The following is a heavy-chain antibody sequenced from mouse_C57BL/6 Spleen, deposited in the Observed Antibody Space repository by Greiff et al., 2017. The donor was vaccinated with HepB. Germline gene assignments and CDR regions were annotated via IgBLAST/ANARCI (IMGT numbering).Heavy chain of an antibody. J-gene: IGHJ3*01. V-gene: IGHV1-64*01. D-gene: IGHD2-3*01. CDR3: ARVYDGYYVAWFAY. CDR1: GYTFTSYW. CDR2: IHPNSGST. Sequence: QVQLQQSGAELVKPGASVKLSCKASGYTFTSYWMHWVKQRPGQGLEWIGMIHPNSGSTNYNEKFKSKATLTVDKSSSTAYMQLSSLTSEDSAVYYCARVYDGYYVAWFAYWGQGTLVTVSA.